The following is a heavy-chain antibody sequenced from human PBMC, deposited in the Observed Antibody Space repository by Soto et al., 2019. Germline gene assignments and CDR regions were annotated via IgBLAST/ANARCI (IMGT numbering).Heavy chain of an antibody. Sequence: ASVKVSCKASGYTFTSYGISWVRQAPGQGLEWMGWISAYNGNTNYAQKLQGRVTMTTDTSTSTGYMELRSLRSDDTAVYYCARDQGPEWELLRGNPYYYYGMDVWGQGTTVTVSS. CDR1: GYTFTSYG. CDR2: ISAYNGNT. CDR3: ARDQGPEWELLRGNPYYYYGMDV. V-gene: IGHV1-18*01. D-gene: IGHD1-26*01. J-gene: IGHJ6*02.